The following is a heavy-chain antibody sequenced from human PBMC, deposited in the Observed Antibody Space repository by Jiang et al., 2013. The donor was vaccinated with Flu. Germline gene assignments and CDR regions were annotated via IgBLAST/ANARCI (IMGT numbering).Heavy chain of an antibody. J-gene: IGHJ3*02. CDR1: GDSVSSNSAA. V-gene: IGHV6-1*01. D-gene: IGHD3-22*01. Sequence: SGDSVSSNSAAWNWIRQSPSRGLEWLGRTYHRRSRWYTDYAVSVKGRLSINADTSKNQFSLQLNSVTPEDTAVYYCARGAITLRIIDAFDIWGQGVRVTVSS. CDR2: TYHRRSRWYT. CDR3: ARGAITLRIIDAFDI.